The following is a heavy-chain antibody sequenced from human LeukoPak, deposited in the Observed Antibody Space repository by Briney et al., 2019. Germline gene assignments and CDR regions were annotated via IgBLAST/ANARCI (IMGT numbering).Heavy chain of an antibody. Sequence: ASVKVSCKASGGTFSSYAISWVRQAPGQGLEWMGWINPNSGGTNYAQKFQGRVTMTRDTSISTAYMELSRLRSDDTAVYYCARDYCSSTSCPPGSLDYWGQGTLVTVSS. CDR1: GGTFSSYA. V-gene: IGHV1-2*02. J-gene: IGHJ4*02. D-gene: IGHD2-2*01. CDR2: INPNSGGT. CDR3: ARDYCSSTSCPPGSLDY.